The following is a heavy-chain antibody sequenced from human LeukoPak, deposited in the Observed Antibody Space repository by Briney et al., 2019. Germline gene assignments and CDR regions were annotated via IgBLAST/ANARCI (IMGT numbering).Heavy chain of an antibody. V-gene: IGHV6-1*01. D-gene: IGHD5-24*01. CDR1: GESVSSTGAS. Sequence: SQTLSLTCAISGESVSSTGASWNWIRQSPSRGLEWLGRTYYRSQWYYEYALSVKSRIVVAPDTSKNQFSLQLNSVTPEDTAVYYCVRGNYNFDYWGQGSLVTVSS. J-gene: IGHJ4*02. CDR3: VRGNYNFDY. CDR2: TYYRSQWYY.